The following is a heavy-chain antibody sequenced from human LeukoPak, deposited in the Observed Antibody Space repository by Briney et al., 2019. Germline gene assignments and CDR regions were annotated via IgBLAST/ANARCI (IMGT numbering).Heavy chain of an antibody. V-gene: IGHV4-4*02. J-gene: IGHJ6*03. CDR2: IYHSGST. Sequence: SGTLSLTCVVSGDSISSSNWWSWVRQPPGKGLEWIGEIYHSGSTNYNPSLKSRVTISVDKSKNQFSLKLSSVTAADTAVYYCAREMRYYYYYMDVWGKGTTVTVSS. CDR1: GDSISSSNW. CDR3: AREMRYYYYYMDV.